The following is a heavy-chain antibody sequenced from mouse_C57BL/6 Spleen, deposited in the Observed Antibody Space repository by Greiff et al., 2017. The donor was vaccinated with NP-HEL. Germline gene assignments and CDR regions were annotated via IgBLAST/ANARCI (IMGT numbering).Heavy chain of an antibody. CDR1: GYAFSSYW. Sequence: QVQLQQSGAELVKPGASVKLSCKASGYAFSSYWMNWVKQRPGKGLEWIGQIFPGGGDTNYNGKFKGKATFTADKSSSPAYMQLSSLTSEDAAVYFCARSDLDYWGQGTSVTVSS. D-gene: IGHD2-13*01. V-gene: IGHV1-80*01. J-gene: IGHJ4*01. CDR3: ARSDLDY. CDR2: IFPGGGDT.